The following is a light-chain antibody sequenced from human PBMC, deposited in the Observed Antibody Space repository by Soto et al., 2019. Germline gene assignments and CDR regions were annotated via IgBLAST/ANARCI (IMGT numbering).Light chain of an antibody. J-gene: IGKJ5*01. CDR3: QQYYSYPQIT. V-gene: IGKV1-9*01. CDR1: QGIASY. Sequence: QLTQSPSSLSASVGGRVTITCRASQGIASYLAWYQQKPGQAPNLLIYAASTLQSGVPSRFSGSGSGTEFTLTISCLQSEDFATYYCQQYYSYPQITFGQGTRLEIK. CDR2: AAS.